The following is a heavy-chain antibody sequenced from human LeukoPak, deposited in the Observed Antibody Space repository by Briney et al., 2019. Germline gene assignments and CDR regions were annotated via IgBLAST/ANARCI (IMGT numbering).Heavy chain of an antibody. V-gene: IGHV4-59*01. CDR1: GGSISSYY. Sequence: PSETLSLTCTVSGGSISSYYWSWIRQPPGKGLEWIGYIYYSGSNNYNPSLKSRVTISVATSKNQFSLKLSSVTAADTAVYYCARALYDFWRGYYGAWFDPWGQGTLVTVSS. D-gene: IGHD3-3*01. J-gene: IGHJ5*02. CDR3: ARALYDFWRGYYGAWFDP. CDR2: IYYSGSN.